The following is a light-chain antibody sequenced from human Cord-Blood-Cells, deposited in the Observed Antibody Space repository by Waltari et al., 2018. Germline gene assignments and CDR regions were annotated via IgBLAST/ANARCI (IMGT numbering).Light chain of an antibody. CDR1: SSDVGGYNY. CDR2: DVN. CDR3: SSYTSSSTYD. J-gene: IGLJ1*01. V-gene: IGLV2-14*03. Sequence: QSALTQPASVSGSPGQSITISCTGTSSDVGGYNYVSWYQQHPGKAPKLMIYDVNNRPAEVSNRVSGSKTGNTPSLTISGLQAEDEAEYYCSSYTSSSTYDFVTGTKVTFL.